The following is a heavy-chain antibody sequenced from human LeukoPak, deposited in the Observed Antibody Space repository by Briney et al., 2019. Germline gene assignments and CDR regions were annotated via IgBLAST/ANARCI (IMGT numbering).Heavy chain of an antibody. J-gene: IGHJ6*03. V-gene: IGHV1-8*01. CDR2: MNPNNGYT. CDR1: GYTFTSYD. D-gene: IGHD3-9*01. Sequence: GASVKVSCKADGYTFTSYDIHWVRQATGQGLEGMGWMNPNNGYTGYAQKFQGRVTMTRNTSISTAYMELNSLRSEDTAVYYCVRWRSDILTGYYNPSSYYMDVWGKGTTVTVSS. CDR3: VRWRSDILTGYYNPSSYYMDV.